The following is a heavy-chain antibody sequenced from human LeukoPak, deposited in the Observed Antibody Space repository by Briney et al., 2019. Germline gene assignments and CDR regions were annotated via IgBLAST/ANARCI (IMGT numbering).Heavy chain of an antibody. CDR3: ARDRVYTGYVY. Sequence: PGGSLRLSCAASGFTSRSYAMTWVRQAPGKGLEWVSYISGGGTTIYYADSVKGRFTISRDDAKNSLYLQMNSLRAEDTAVYYCARDRVYTGYVYWGQGTLVTVSS. V-gene: IGHV3-48*01. CDR1: GFTSRSYA. CDR2: ISGGGTTI. D-gene: IGHD6-13*01. J-gene: IGHJ4*02.